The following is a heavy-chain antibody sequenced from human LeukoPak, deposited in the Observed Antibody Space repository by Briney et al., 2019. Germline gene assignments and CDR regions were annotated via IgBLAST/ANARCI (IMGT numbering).Heavy chain of an antibody. CDR2: IKQDGSEK. Sequence: PGGSLRLSCAASGFTFSSYEMSWVRRAPGKGLEWVANIKQDGSEKYYVDSVKGRFTISRDNAKNSLYLQMNSLRAEDTAVYYCARDHLVGMPYSWGQGTLVTVSS. CDR3: ARDHLVGMPYS. D-gene: IGHD1-26*01. CDR1: GFTFSSYE. J-gene: IGHJ4*02. V-gene: IGHV3-7*01.